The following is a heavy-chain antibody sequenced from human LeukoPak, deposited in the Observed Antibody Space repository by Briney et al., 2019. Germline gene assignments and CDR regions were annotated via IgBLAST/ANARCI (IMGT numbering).Heavy chain of an antibody. CDR3: ATSAFDY. CDR2: FNPSENST. D-gene: IGHD2-15*01. Sequence: GASVKVSCKASGYTFTSYYMHWVRQAPGQGLERMGTFNPSENSTSYAQKFQGRVTLTRDTSTSTVYMELSSLRSDDTAVYYCATSAFDYWGQGTLVTVPS. J-gene: IGHJ4*02. V-gene: IGHV1-46*01. CDR1: GYTFTSYY.